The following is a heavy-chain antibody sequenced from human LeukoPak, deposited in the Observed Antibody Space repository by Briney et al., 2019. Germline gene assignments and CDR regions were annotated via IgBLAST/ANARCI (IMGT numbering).Heavy chain of an antibody. J-gene: IGHJ5*02. CDR1: GYTFTSYD. CDR3: ARMXYYDTINPNWFDP. V-gene: IGHV1-8*01. Sequence: ASVKVSCKASGYTFTSYDINWVRQATGQGLEWMGWMKPNTGDTGYAQKFQGRVTMTRNTSTGTAYMELSSLTSEDTAVYYCARMXYYDTINPNWFDPWGQGTLVTVSS. D-gene: IGHD3-22*01. CDR2: MKPNTGDT.